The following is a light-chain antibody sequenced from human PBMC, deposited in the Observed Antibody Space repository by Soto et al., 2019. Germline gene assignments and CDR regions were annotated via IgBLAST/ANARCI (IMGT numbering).Light chain of an antibody. CDR1: QGISSW. J-gene: IGKJ1*01. CDR2: KAS. Sequence: DIPMTQSPSALSASVGDRVTITCRGSQGISSWLAWYQQKPGKAPRLLIYKASSLASGVPSRFSGSGSGTEFTLTISSLQHEDVATYHCQQHTTFGQGTKVEI. V-gene: IGKV1-5*03. CDR3: QQHTT.